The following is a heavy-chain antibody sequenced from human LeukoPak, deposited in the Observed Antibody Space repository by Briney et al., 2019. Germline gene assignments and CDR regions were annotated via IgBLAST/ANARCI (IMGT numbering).Heavy chain of an antibody. Sequence: SETLSLTCTVSGGSISSYYWSWIRQPPGKGLEWIGYIYYSGSTNYNPSLKGRVTISVDTSKNQFSLKLSSVTAADTAVYYCARGPNSGSYNYYSDYWGQGTLVTVSS. CDR3: ARGPNSGSYNYYSDY. V-gene: IGHV4-59*08. CDR2: IYYSGST. J-gene: IGHJ4*02. D-gene: IGHD3-10*01. CDR1: GGSISSYY.